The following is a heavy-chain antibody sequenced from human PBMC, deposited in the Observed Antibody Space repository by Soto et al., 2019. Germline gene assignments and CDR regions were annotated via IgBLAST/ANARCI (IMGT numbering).Heavy chain of an antibody. Sequence: GASVKVSCKVSGYTLTELSMHWVRQAPGKGLEWMGGFDPEDGETIYAQKFQGRVTMTEDTSTDTAYMELSSLRSEDTAVYYCATALTTNYGDYAPFDYWGQGTLVTVSS. CDR1: GYTLTELS. CDR3: ATALTTNYGDYAPFDY. J-gene: IGHJ4*02. D-gene: IGHD4-17*01. V-gene: IGHV1-24*01. CDR2: FDPEDGET.